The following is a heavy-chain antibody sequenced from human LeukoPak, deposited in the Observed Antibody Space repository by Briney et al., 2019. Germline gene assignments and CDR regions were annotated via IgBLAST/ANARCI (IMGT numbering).Heavy chain of an antibody. CDR3: ARAKGKAGRYGMDV. J-gene: IGHJ6*02. CDR2: MNPYSNST. CDR1: GYTFPVYE. Sequence: ASVMVSCKASGYTFPVYEIYWVRQASGQGLECMGWMNPYSNSTDSAQKFQGRLTMTSDISISTAYMELSSLRPEDTAVYFCARAKGKAGRYGMDVWGQGTTVIVSS. V-gene: IGHV1-8*01.